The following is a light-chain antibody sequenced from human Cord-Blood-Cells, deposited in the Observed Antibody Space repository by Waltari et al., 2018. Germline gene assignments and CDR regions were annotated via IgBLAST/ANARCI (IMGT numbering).Light chain of an antibody. CDR1: QGIRTD. CDR2: AAS. CDR3: LQHNSYPWT. V-gene: IGKV1-17*01. Sequence: DIQLTQSASSLSASLGDRVSITCRASQGIRTDLGWYQQKPGKAPKRLIYAASSLQSGVPSRFSGSGSGTEFTLTISSLQPEDFATYYCLQHNSYPWTFGQGTKVEIK. J-gene: IGKJ1*01.